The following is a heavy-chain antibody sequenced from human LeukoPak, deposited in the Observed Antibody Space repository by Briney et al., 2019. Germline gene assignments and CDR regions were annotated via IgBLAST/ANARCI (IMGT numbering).Heavy chain of an antibody. Sequence: SQTLSLTCTVSGGSISTYYWSWIRQPPGKGLEWIGYIYYSGSTNYNPSLKSRVTTSVDTSKNQFSLKLSSVTAADTAVYYCARTDSSGYYYWFDPWGQGTLVTVSS. CDR3: ARTDSSGYYYWFDP. D-gene: IGHD3-22*01. CDR1: GGSISTYY. V-gene: IGHV4-59*08. CDR2: IYYSGST. J-gene: IGHJ5*02.